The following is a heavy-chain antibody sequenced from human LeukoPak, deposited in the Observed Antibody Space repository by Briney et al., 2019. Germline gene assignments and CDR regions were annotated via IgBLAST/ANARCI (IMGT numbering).Heavy chain of an antibody. Sequence: GGSLRLSCAASGFTFSAYTMSWVRQAPGKGLEWVSAISGSGGSTYYADSVKGRFTISRDNSKNTLYLQMNSLRAEDTAVYYCAKEGRSVDTAMGSYWGQGTLVTVSS. CDR2: ISGSGGST. CDR3: AKEGRSVDTAMGSY. CDR1: GFTFSAYT. J-gene: IGHJ4*02. D-gene: IGHD5-18*01. V-gene: IGHV3-23*01.